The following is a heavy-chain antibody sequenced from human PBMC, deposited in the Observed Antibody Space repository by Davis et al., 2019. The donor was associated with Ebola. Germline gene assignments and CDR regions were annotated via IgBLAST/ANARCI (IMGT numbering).Heavy chain of an antibody. D-gene: IGHD3-3*01. J-gene: IGHJ5*02. Sequence: SLRLSCAASGFTFSSYSMNWVRQAPGKGLEWVAVISYDGSNKYYADSVKGRFTISRDNSKNTLYLQMNSLRAEDTAVYYCARDSGITIPRGYYSPGPRSAFDPWGQGTLVTVSS. CDR3: ARDSGITIPRGYYSPGPRSAFDP. CDR1: GFTFSSYS. V-gene: IGHV3-30*03. CDR2: ISYDGSNK.